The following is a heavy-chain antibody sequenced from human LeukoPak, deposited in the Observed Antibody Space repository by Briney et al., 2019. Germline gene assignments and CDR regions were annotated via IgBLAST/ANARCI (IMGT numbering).Heavy chain of an antibody. CDR1: GFTFSSYS. D-gene: IGHD3-3*01. Sequence: GGSLRLSCAASGFTFSSYSMNWVRQAPGKGLEWVSYISSSSSTIYYADSVKGRFTISRDNAKNSLYLQTNSLRAEDTAVYYCARDLTPEYYDFWSGYSAGYWGQGTLVTVSS. J-gene: IGHJ4*02. V-gene: IGHV3-48*01. CDR2: ISSSSSTI. CDR3: ARDLTPEYYDFWSGYSAGY.